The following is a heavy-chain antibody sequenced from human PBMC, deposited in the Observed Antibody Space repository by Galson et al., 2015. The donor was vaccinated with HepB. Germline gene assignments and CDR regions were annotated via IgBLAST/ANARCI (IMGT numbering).Heavy chain of an antibody. D-gene: IGHD2-15*01. CDR3: ARVCASCSGPAYYYYYMDV. Sequence: SLRLSCAASGFTVSSYSMNWVRQAPGKGLEWVSSIGGGNIYYADSLKGRFTISRDNAKNSLYLQMNSLRAEDTALYYCARVCASCSGPAYYYYYMDVWGKGTTVTVSS. V-gene: IGHV3-21*01. CDR1: GFTVSSYS. J-gene: IGHJ6*03. CDR2: IGGGNI.